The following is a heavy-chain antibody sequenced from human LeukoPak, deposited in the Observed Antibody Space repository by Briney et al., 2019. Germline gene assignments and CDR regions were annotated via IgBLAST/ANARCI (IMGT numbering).Heavy chain of an antibody. CDR2: INPNTGAT. CDR1: GYTRTGYY. CDR3: ARDRVGSGWPRPYYFEV. J-gene: IGHJ4*02. Sequence: ASVKVSCKASGYTRTGYYLHWVRQAPGQGLEWMGWINPNTGATHSAQKFQGRITMTRDTSISTAYMDLSRLRSDDTAVYYCARDRVGSGWPRPYYFEVWGQGTLVTVSS. V-gene: IGHV1-2*02. D-gene: IGHD6-19*01.